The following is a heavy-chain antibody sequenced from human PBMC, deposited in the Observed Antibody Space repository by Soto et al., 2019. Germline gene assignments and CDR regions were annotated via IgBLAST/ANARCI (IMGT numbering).Heavy chain of an antibody. J-gene: IGHJ6*03. CDR2: IYSGGST. CDR1: GFTVSSNY. Sequence: VQLVESGGGLVQPGGSLRLSCAASGFTVSSNYMSWVRQAPGKGLEWVSVIYSGGSTYYADSVKGRFTISRHNSKNTLYLQMNSLRAEDTAVYYCARGAGTPYYYYYMDVWGKGTTVTVSS. D-gene: IGHD1-7*01. V-gene: IGHV3-53*04. CDR3: ARGAGTPYYYYYMDV.